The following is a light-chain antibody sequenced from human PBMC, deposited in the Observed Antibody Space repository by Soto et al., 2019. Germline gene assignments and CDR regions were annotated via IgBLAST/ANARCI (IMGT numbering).Light chain of an antibody. V-gene: IGLV6-57*04. CDR3: QSYDGNSVV. CDR2: KND. J-gene: IGLJ2*01. CDR1: GGSIASNH. Sequence: NFMLTQPHSVSESPGKTVTISCTRSGGSIASNHVQWYQQRPGSAPTTVIYKNDLRPSGVPDRFSGSTDSSSNSASLTISGLKTEDEDDFYCQSYDGNSVVFGGGTKLTVL.